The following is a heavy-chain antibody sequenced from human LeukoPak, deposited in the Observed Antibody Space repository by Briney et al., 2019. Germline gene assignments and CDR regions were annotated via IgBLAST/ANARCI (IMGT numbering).Heavy chain of an antibody. J-gene: IGHJ4*02. Sequence: ASVRVSCKASGYTFSDYYIHWVRQAPGQGLEWMGWINPNSGGTHYAQKFQGRVTMTRDTSISTAYMELSRLRSDDTAVYYCARLAWAAPRVHFDSWGQGTLLTVSS. CDR3: ARLAWAAPRVHFDS. CDR2: INPNSGGT. CDR1: GYTFSDYY. D-gene: IGHD6-25*01. V-gene: IGHV1-2*02.